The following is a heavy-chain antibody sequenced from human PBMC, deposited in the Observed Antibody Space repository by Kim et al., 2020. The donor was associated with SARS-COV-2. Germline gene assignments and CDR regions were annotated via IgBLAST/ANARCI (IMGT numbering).Heavy chain of an antibody. Sequence: GGSLRLSCAASGFTFTDAWMSWVRQAPGKGLEWVVRIKSKTHGGTTDYAAPVKGRFAISRDDSKNTLDLQMNSLKTEDTALYYCTTAYGVAEYWGQGTLVTVSS. D-gene: IGHD4-17*01. J-gene: IGHJ4*02. CDR2: IKSKTHGGTT. CDR3: TTAYGVAEY. CDR1: GFTFTDAW. V-gene: IGHV3-15*01.